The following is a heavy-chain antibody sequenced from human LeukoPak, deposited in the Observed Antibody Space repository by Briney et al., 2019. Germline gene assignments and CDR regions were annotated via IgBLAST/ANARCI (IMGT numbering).Heavy chain of an antibody. D-gene: IGHD5-18*01. V-gene: IGHV1-24*01. Sequence: EASLKVSCKVSGYTLTELSMHWVRQAPGKGLEWMGGFDPEDGETIYAQKFQGRVTMSEDASTDAAYMELSSVRSEDTAVYYCVTVYRRGYGYGLDYWGQGSLVSVCS. CDR2: FDPEDGET. CDR1: GYTLTELS. J-gene: IGHJ4*02. CDR3: VTVYRRGYGYGLDY.